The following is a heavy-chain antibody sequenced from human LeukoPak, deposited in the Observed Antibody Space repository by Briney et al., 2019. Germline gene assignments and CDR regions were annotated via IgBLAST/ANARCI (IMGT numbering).Heavy chain of an antibody. CDR3: AKGLYYDILTGYYNHEYFQH. CDR1: GFTFSDYY. V-gene: IGHV3-11*06. CDR2: ISSSSSYT. D-gene: IGHD3-9*01. J-gene: IGHJ1*01. Sequence: GGSLRLSCAASGFTFSDYYMSWIRQAPGKGLEWVSDISSSSSYTNYADSVKGRFTISRDNAKNSLYLQMNSLRAEDTAVYYCAKGLYYDILTGYYNHEYFQHWGQGTLVTVSS.